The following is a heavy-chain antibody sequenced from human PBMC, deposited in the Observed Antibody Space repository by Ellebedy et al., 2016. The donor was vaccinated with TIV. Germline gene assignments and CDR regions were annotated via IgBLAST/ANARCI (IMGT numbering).Heavy chain of an antibody. V-gene: IGHV3-48*02. CDR3: VRWGDYEGWDL. D-gene: IGHD3-22*01. CDR2: IAGRTSLI. Sequence: GESLKISCAASGFTFSNYHMHWVRQAPGKGLEWLSYIAGRTSLIYYANSVKGRFTISRDNAKNSAFLQMSNLGDEDTAVYYCVRWGDYEGWDLWGQGTLVSVSS. J-gene: IGHJ5*02. CDR1: GFTFSNYH.